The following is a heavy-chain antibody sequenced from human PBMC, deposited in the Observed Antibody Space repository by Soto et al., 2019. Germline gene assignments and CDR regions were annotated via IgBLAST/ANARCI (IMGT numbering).Heavy chain of an antibody. J-gene: IGHJ6*02. CDR3: ARGHSVIGYWVYYYYCMDV. D-gene: IGHD2-8*02. CDR1: GGSFSCYC. V-gene: IGHV4-34*01. Sequence: PSDTLSLTCAVYGGSFSCYCWSWSRQPPGKGLEWIGEINHSGSTNYNPSLKSRVTISVDTSKNQFSLKLSSVTAADTAVYYCARGHSVIGYWVYYYYCMDVWGQGTTVTVSS. CDR2: INHSGST.